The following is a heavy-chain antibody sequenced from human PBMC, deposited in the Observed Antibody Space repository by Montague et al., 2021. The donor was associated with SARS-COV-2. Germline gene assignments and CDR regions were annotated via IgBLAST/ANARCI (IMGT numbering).Heavy chain of an antibody. CDR1: GGSISSSNYS. J-gene: IGHJ3*02. CDR3: ARRGRRLLSEVTSIGGFDI. D-gene: IGHD2-21*02. Sequence: SETLSLTCAVSGGSISSSNYSWDWIRQPPGKGLEWIGNIYESGSTYYNPSLKSRVTISMDTSKNHFSLKLSSVTAADTAVYYCARRGRRLLSEVTSIGGFDIWGQGTMVTVSS. V-gene: IGHV4-39*02. CDR2: IYESGST.